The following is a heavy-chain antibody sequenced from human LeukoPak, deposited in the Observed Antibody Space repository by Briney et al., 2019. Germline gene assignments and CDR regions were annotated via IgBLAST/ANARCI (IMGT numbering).Heavy chain of an antibody. V-gene: IGHV3-7*01. Sequence: GGSPRLSCAASGFTFSSYWMNWARQAPGKGLEWVASINHNGNVNYYVDSVKGRFTISRDISTDTLWLQMDSLRTEDTAVYYCAKGPLRGTAAAIDYWGQGTLVTVSS. J-gene: IGHJ4*02. CDR3: AKGPLRGTAAAIDY. CDR2: INHNGNVN. D-gene: IGHD2-2*01. CDR1: GFTFSSYW.